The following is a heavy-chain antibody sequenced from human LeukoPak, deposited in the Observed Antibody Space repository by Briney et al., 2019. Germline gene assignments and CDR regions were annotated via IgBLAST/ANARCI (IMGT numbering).Heavy chain of an antibody. CDR1: GFTFSSYG. CDR3: AKGTYYDFWSDAFDI. D-gene: IGHD3-3*01. J-gene: IGHJ3*02. V-gene: IGHV3-30*02. CDR2: IRYDGSNK. Sequence: GGSLRLSCAASGFTFSSYGMHWVRQAPGKGLEWVAFIRYDGSNKYYADSVKGRFTISRDNSKNTLYLQMNSLRAEDTAVYYCAKGTYYDFWSDAFDIWGQGTMVTVSS.